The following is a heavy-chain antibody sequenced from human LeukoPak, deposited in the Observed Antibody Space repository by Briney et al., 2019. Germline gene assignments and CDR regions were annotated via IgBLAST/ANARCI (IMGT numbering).Heavy chain of an antibody. CDR1: GYTFTSYY. CDR2: INPSGGST. J-gene: IGHJ3*02. Sequence: ASVKVSCKASGYTFTSYYMHWVRQAPGPGLEWMGIINPSGGSTSYAQKFQGRVTMTRDMSTSTVYMELSSLRSDDTAVYYCARLLYDFWSGFGAFDIWGQGTMVTVSS. D-gene: IGHD3-3*01. V-gene: IGHV1-46*01. CDR3: ARLLYDFWSGFGAFDI.